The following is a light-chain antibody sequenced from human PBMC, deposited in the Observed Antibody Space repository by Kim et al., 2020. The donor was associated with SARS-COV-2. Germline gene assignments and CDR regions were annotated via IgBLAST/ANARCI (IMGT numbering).Light chain of an antibody. J-gene: IGLJ3*02. CDR1: SNNVGSQG. V-gene: IGLV10-54*04. CDR3: SAWDSRLNAWV. CDR2: RNN. Sequence: QTPRLTCTGNSNNVGSQGAAGLQQHQGHPPNPLSDRNNNRPSGISERFSASRSGDTDSLTITGLQPEDEADYYCSAWDSRLNAWVFGGGTKLTVL.